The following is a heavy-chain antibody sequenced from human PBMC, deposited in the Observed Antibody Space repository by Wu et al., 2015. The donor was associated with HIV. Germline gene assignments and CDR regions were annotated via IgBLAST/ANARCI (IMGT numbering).Heavy chain of an antibody. J-gene: IGHJ5*02. Sequence: QVQLVQSGAEVKKPGASVKVSCKASGYTFTGYYMHWVRQAPGQGLEWMGWINPNSGGTNYAQKFQGRVTMTRDTSISTAYMELSRLRSDDTAVYYCARAAGDCSSTSCSIWFDPWGQGTLVTVSS. D-gene: IGHD2-2*01. V-gene: IGHV1-2*02. CDR1: GYTFTGYY. CDR3: ARAAGDCSSTSCSIWFDP. CDR2: INPNSGGT.